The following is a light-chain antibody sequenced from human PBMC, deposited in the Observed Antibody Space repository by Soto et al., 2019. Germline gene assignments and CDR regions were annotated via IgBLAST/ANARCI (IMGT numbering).Light chain of an antibody. Sequence: DIVMTQSPDSLAVSLGERATINCKSIQSLLYSSNNKNYLAWYQQRPGQPPKLLIYWASTRESGVPDRFSGSGSETDFTLTISSLQAEDVAVYYCQQYYSAPPMYTFGQGTKLEI. J-gene: IGKJ2*01. V-gene: IGKV4-1*01. CDR2: WAS. CDR3: QQYYSAPPMYT. CDR1: QSLLYSSNNKNY.